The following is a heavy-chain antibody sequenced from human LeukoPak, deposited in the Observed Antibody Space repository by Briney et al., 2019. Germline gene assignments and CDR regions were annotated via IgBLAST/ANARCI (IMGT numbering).Heavy chain of an antibody. J-gene: IGHJ4*02. D-gene: IGHD2-15*01. CDR3: AKDPPCSGGTCYGYFES. CDR1: GFTFSTYA. V-gene: IGHV3-23*01. CDR2: ISGSGGKT. Sequence: GGSLRLSCAASGFTFSTYAMNWVRQAPGKGLEWVSIISGSGGKTFYADPVKGRFTISRDNSKNTLYLQMNNLRDEDTAVYYCAKDPPCSGGTCYGYFESWGQGTLVTVSS.